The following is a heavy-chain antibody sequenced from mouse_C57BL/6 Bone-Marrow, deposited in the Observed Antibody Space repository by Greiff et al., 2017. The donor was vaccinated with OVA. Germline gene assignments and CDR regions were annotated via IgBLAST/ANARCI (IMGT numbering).Heavy chain of an antibody. V-gene: IGHV5-16*01. CDR1: GFTFSDYY. J-gene: IGHJ2*01. CDR2: INYDGSST. Sequence: DVMLVESEGGLVQPGSSMKLSCTASGFTFSDYYMAWVRQVPEKGLEWVANINYDGSSTYYLDSLKSRFIISRDNAKNILYLQMSSLKSEDTATYYCARDLSSDYWGQGTTLTVSS. CDR3: ARDLSSDY.